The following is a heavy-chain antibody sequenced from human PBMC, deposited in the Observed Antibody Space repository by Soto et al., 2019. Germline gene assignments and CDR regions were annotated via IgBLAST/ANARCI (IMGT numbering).Heavy chain of an antibody. Sequence: GESLKISCAASGFTFSSYAMSWVRQAPGKGLEWVSAISGSGGSTYYADSVKGRFTISRDNSKNTLYLQMNSLRAEDTAVYYCAKAPGYCSGGSCSGIYFDYWGQGTLVTVSS. CDR3: AKAPGYCSGGSCSGIYFDY. CDR1: GFTFSSYA. J-gene: IGHJ4*02. CDR2: ISGSGGST. V-gene: IGHV3-23*01. D-gene: IGHD2-15*01.